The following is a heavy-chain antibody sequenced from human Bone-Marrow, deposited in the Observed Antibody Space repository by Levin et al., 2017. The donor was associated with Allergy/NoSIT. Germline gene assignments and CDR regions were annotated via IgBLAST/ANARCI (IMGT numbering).Heavy chain of an antibody. CDR1: GGSISSSY. Sequence: SQTLSLTCTVSGGSISSSYWSWIRQPPGKGLEWIGYISYSGSTNYSPSLKSRVTISVDTSKSQFSLNLNSVTAADTAVYYCARERYYYESSGFHYFDSWGQGTLVTVSS. CDR3: ARERYYYESSGFHYFDS. CDR2: ISYSGST. J-gene: IGHJ4*02. D-gene: IGHD3-22*01. V-gene: IGHV4-59*01.